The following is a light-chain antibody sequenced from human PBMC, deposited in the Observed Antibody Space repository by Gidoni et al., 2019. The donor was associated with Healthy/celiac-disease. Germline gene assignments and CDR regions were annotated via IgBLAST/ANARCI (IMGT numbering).Light chain of an antibody. V-gene: IGLV3-9*01. CDR3: QVWDSSTVV. J-gene: IGLJ2*01. CDR1: NIGRKN. Sequence: SYELTQPLSVSVALGQTARITCGGNNIGRKNVHWYQHKPGQAPVLVIYRDSNRPSGIPERFSASNSGNTATLTIIRAQAGDEADYYCQVWDSSTVVFGGGTKLPVL. CDR2: RDS.